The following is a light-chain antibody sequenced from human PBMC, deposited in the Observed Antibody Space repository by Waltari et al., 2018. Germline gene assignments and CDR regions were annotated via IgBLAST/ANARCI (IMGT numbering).Light chain of an antibody. CDR2: AGA. J-gene: IGKJ4*02. CDR3: QQYYRTPPLT. Sequence: DIQMTQSPYSLSASVGDRVTITCRSSQGIKKSLAWYQQKPGKAPKLLLHAGATMESGVPSRFSGSGAGGEYTLTISSLQPEDFATDYYQQYYRTPPLTFGGGTKVEIK. CDR1: QGIKKS. V-gene: IGKV1-NL1*01.